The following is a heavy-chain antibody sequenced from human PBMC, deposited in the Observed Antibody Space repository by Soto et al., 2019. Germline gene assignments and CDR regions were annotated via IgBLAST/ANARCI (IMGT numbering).Heavy chain of an antibody. V-gene: IGHV4-31*03. J-gene: IGHJ6*02. CDR1: GDCISSGGSY. D-gene: IGHD1-26*01. CDR3: ARDGGTVAAINFYGLDV. Sequence: TLSLTCTVSGDCISSGGSYWTWIRQHPGKGLEWIGYTYYIGSPYYNPSLQSRVTISVDTSKNQVSLKLSSVTAADTAVYYCARDGGTVAAINFYGLDVWGQGTTVTVSS. CDR2: TYYIGSP.